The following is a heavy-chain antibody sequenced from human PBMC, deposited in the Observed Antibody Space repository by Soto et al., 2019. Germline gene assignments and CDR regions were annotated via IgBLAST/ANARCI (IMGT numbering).Heavy chain of an antibody. V-gene: IGHV4-34*01. Sequence: SETLSLTCAVYGGSFSGYYWTWIRQPPGTGLEWIGEINHSGSTNYNPSLKSRVTISVDTSKNQFSLKLTSVTAADTAVYYCARDKITGLFDYWGQGMMVTVSS. J-gene: IGHJ4*02. CDR3: ARDKITGLFDY. CDR2: INHSGST. D-gene: IGHD2-8*02. CDR1: GGSFSGYY.